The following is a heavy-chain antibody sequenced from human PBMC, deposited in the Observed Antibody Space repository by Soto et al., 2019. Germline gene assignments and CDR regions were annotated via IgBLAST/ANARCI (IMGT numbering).Heavy chain of an antibody. Sequence: GGSLRLSCAASGFTFSSYGMHWVRQAPGKGLEWVAVIWYDGSNKYYADSVKGRFTISRDNSKNTLYLQMNSLRAEDTAVYYCARDRLLRLGELSLHDYWGQGTLVTVSS. CDR2: IWYDGSNK. D-gene: IGHD3-16*02. J-gene: IGHJ4*02. V-gene: IGHV3-33*01. CDR3: ARDRLLRLGELSLHDY. CDR1: GFTFSSYG.